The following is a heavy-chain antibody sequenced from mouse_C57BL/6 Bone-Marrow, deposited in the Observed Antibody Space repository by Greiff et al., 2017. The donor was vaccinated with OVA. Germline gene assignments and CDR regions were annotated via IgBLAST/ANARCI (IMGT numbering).Heavy chain of an antibody. V-gene: IGHV1-69*01. CDR3: AREGIWSVYFDY. Sequence: QVQLQQPGAELVMPGASVKLSCKASGYTFTSYWMHWVKQRPGQGLEWIGELDPSDSYTNYNQKFKGKSTLTVDKSSSTAYMQLSSLTSEDSAVYYCAREGIWSVYFDYWGQGTTLTVSS. J-gene: IGHJ2*01. CDR2: LDPSDSYT. CDR1: GYTFTSYW. D-gene: IGHD1-1*02.